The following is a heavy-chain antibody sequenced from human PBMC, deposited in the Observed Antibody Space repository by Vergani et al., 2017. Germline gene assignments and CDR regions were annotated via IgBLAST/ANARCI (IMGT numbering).Heavy chain of an antibody. CDR1: GYTFTSYG. V-gene: IGHV1-18*04. J-gene: IGHJ6*03. CDR3: ARVRGNGRYYYYYYMDV. D-gene: IGHD3-10*01. Sequence: QVQLVQSGAEVKKPGASVKVSCKASGYTFTSYGISWVRQAPGQGLEWMGWISAYNGNTHYAQKLQGRVTMTTDTSTSTAYMELRSRRSDDTAVYYCARVRGNGRYYYYYYMDVWGKGTTVTVSS. CDR2: ISAYNGNT.